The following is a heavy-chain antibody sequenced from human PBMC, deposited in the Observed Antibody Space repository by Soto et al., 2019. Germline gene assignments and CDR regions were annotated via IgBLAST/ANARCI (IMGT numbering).Heavy chain of an antibody. D-gene: IGHD3-22*01. V-gene: IGHV1-24*01. CDR2: FDPEDGET. Sequence: ASVKVSCKVSGYTLTELSMHWVRQAPRKGLEWMGGFDPEDGETIYAQKFQGRVTMTEDTSTDTAYMELSSLRSEDTAVYYCATTYYYDSSGYYGLLFDYWGQGTMVTVSS. CDR3: ATTYYYDSSGYYGLLFDY. J-gene: IGHJ4*03. CDR1: GYTLTELS.